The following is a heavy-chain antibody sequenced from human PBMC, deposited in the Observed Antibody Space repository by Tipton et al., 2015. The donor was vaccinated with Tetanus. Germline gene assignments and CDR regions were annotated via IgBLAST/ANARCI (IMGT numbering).Heavy chain of an antibody. J-gene: IGHJ4*02. CDR2: IKYDESEK. D-gene: IGHD2-15*01. Sequence: SLRLSCAASRFTFNTYWMSWARQAPGKGLEWVANIKYDESEKYYVDSVKGRFIISRDNSKNTLYLQMNSLRPEDTAVYYCAKEFQRARIRFFDSWGQGTQVTASS. CDR3: AKEFQRARIRFFDS. V-gene: IGHV3-7*04. CDR1: RFTFNTYW.